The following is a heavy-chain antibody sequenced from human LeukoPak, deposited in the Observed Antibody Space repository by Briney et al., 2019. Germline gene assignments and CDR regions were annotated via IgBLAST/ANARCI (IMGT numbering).Heavy chain of an antibody. Sequence: PSETLSLTCTVSGGSISSGGYYWSWIRQHPGKGLEWIGYIYYSGSTYYNPSLKSRVTISVDTSKNQFSLKLSSVTAADPAVYYCARAVDCSSTSCYPPDYYYYYMDVWGKGTTVTVSS. V-gene: IGHV4-31*03. CDR3: ARAVDCSSTSCYPPDYYYYYMDV. CDR2: IYYSGST. D-gene: IGHD2-2*01. J-gene: IGHJ6*03. CDR1: GGSISSGGYY.